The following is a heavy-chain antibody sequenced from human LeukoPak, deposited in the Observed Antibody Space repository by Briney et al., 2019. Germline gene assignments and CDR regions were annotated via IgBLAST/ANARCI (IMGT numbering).Heavy chain of an antibody. CDR2: IYTSGST. D-gene: IGHD3-10*01. Sequence: SQTLSLTCTVSGGSIGSGSYYWSWIRQPAGKGLEWIGRIYTSGSTNYNPSLKSRVTISVDKSKNQFSLKLSSVTAADTAVYYCARFMVRGVIADYFDYWGQGTLVTVSS. CDR3: ARFMVRGVIADYFDY. CDR1: GGSIGSGSYY. J-gene: IGHJ4*02. V-gene: IGHV4-61*02.